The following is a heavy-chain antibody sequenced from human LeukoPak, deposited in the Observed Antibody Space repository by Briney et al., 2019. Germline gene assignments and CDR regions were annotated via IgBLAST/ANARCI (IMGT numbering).Heavy chain of an antibody. J-gene: IGHJ5*02. CDR3: ARSPLGYCSGGSCYWFDP. CDR2: ISSSGSTK. Sequence: LSLTCAVYGGSFSGYYWSWIRQAPGKGLEWVSYISSSGSTKNYADSVKGRFTISRDNAKNSLYLQMNSLRAEDTAVYYCARSPLGYCSGGSCYWFDPWGQGTLVTVSS. V-gene: IGHV3-11*01. CDR1: GGSFSGYY. D-gene: IGHD2-15*01.